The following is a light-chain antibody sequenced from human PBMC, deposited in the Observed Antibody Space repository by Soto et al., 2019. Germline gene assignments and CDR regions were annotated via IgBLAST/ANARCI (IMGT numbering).Light chain of an antibody. CDR1: QNVRFY. J-gene: IGKJ1*01. Sequence: EIVLTQSPATLSLSPGERATLSCRASQNVRFYLAWYQQKPGQTPMLLIYDASKRASGIPARFIGSGSGTDFTLTISSLEPEDFAVYYCQQRTNWSWTFGRGTKVEVK. CDR2: DAS. V-gene: IGKV3-11*01. CDR3: QQRTNWSWT.